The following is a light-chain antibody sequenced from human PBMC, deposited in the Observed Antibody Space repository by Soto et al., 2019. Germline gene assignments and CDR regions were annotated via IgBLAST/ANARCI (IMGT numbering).Light chain of an antibody. J-gene: IGKJ4*01. CDR2: DAS. CDR1: QSVSSY. V-gene: IGKV3-11*01. CDR3: QQRSNWLT. Sequence: EIVLTQSPATLSLSPGERATLSSRASQSVSSYLACYQQKPGQAPRLLIYDASNRATGIPARFSGSGSGTDFTLTISSLEPEDFAVYYCQQRSNWLTFGGGTKVDI.